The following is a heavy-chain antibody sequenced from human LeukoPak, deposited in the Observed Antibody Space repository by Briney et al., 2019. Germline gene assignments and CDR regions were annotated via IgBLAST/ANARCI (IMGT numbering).Heavy chain of an antibody. CDR2: INWNGGST. D-gene: IGHD6-13*01. CDR3: ARRDRDSSSWDLWGYYYYYMDV. J-gene: IGHJ6*03. Sequence: GGSLRLSCAASGFTFDDYGMSWVRQAPGKGLEWVSGINWNGGSTGYADSVKGRFTISRDNAKNSLYLQMNSLRAEDTAVYYCARRDRDSSSWDLWGYYYYYMDVWGKGTTVTISS. CDR1: GFTFDDYG. V-gene: IGHV3-20*04.